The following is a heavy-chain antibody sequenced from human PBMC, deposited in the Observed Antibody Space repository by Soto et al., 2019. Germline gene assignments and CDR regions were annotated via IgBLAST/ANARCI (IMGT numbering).Heavy chain of an antibody. Sequence: PGGSLRLSCAASGFTFSSHCMHWVRQAPGKGLEWVAVIWYDGSNKYYADSVKGRFTISRDNSKNSLYLQMNSLRDEDTAVYYGARDPSDIVVVPAASFDYWGQGTRVTVSS. CDR3: ARDPSDIVVVPAASFDY. CDR1: GFTFSSHC. V-gene: IGHV3-33*01. J-gene: IGHJ4*02. D-gene: IGHD2-2*01. CDR2: IWYDGSNK.